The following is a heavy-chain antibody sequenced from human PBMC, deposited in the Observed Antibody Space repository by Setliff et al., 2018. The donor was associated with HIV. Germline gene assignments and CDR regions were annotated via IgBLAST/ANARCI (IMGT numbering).Heavy chain of an antibody. J-gene: IGHJ4*02. CDR3: TRVGSSGWTPFDY. D-gene: IGHD6-19*01. CDR2: IYSGGST. Sequence: GGSLRLSCAASGFTVSSNYMSWVRQAPGKGLEWVSIIYSGGSTYYADSVKGRFTIARDDAKNSLYLQMNSLRADDTAVYYCTRVGSSGWTPFDYWGQGTLVTVSS. V-gene: IGHV3-53*01. CDR1: GFTVSSNY.